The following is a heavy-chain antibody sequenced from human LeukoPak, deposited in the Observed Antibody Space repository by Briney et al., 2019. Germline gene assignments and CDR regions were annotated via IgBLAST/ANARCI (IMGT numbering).Heavy chain of an antibody. CDR1: GGSFSGYY. Sequence: SETLSLTCAVDGGSFSGYYWSWIRQPPGKGLEWIGEINHSGSTNYNPSLKSRVTISVDTSKNRFSLKLSSVTAADTAVYYCARQGRYYDSSGYSFRSYYFDYWGQGTLVTVSS. J-gene: IGHJ4*02. V-gene: IGHV4-34*01. CDR2: INHSGST. D-gene: IGHD3-22*01. CDR3: ARQGRYYDSSGYSFRSYYFDY.